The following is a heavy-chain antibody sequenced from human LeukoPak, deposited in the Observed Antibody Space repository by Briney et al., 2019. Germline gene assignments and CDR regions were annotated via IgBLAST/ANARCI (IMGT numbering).Heavy chain of an antibody. Sequence: SETLSLTCTVSGGSISSGSYYWSWIRQPAGKGLEWIGRIYTSGTTNYNPSLKSRVTMSVDTSKNQFSLKLSSVTAADTAVYYCARAILSPITMIDPWGQGTLVTVSS. CDR3: ARAILSPITMIDP. CDR1: GGSISSGSYY. CDR2: IYTSGTT. J-gene: IGHJ5*02. D-gene: IGHD3-22*01. V-gene: IGHV4-61*02.